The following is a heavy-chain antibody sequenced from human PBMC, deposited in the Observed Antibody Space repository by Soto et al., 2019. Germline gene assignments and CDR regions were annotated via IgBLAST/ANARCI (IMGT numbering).Heavy chain of an antibody. Sequence: SETLSLTCTVSGGSISSYYWSWIRQPPGKGLEWIGYIYYSGSTNYNPSLKSRVTISVDTSKNQFSLKLSSVTAADTAVYYCARVGAEWLFGWFDPWGQGTLVTVSS. V-gene: IGHV4-59*01. J-gene: IGHJ5*02. CDR1: GGSISSYY. CDR2: IYYSGST. CDR3: ARVGAEWLFGWFDP. D-gene: IGHD3-3*01.